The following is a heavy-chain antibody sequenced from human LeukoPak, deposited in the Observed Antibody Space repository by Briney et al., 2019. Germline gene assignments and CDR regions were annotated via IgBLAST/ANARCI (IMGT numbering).Heavy chain of an antibody. V-gene: IGHV3-53*01. Sequence: GGSLRLSCAPPGFTAIGNYRSGVRQAPGRGRGGGWVIYSGGSTYYADSVKGRFTISRDNSKNTLYLQMNSLRAEDTAVYYCAKDTSGSYYEPLDYWGQGTLVTVSS. CDR1: GFTAIGNY. D-gene: IGHD1-26*01. J-gene: IGHJ4*02. CDR3: AKDTSGSYYEPLDY. CDR2: IYSGGST.